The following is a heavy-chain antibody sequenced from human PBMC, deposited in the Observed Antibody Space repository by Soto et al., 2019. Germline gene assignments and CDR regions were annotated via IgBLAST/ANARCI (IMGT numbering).Heavy chain of an antibody. CDR3: AREREQQLVLWWFDP. CDR2: IWYDGSNK. J-gene: IGHJ5*02. Sequence: PGGSLRLSCAASGFTFSSYGMHWVRQAPGKGLEWVAVIWYDGSNKYYADSVKGRFTISRDNSKNTLYLQMNSLRAEETAVYYCAREREQQLVLWWFDPWGQGTLVTVSS. CDR1: GFTFSSYG. V-gene: IGHV3-33*01. D-gene: IGHD6-13*01.